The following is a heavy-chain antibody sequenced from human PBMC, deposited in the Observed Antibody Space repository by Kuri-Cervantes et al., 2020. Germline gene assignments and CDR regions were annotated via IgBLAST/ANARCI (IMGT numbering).Heavy chain of an antibody. D-gene: IGHD5-12*01. V-gene: IGHV1-69*04. Sequence: SVKVSCKASGYAFTSYDINWVRQATGQGLEWMGRIIPILGIANYAQKFQGRVTITADKSTSTAYMELSSLRSEDTAVYYCAREGGYSGYGDYWGQGTLVTVSS. CDR3: AREGGYSGYGDY. CDR2: IIPILGIA. J-gene: IGHJ4*02. CDR1: GYAFTSYD.